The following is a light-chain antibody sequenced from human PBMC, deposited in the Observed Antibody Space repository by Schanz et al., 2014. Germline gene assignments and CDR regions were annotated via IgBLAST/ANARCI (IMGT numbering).Light chain of an antibody. CDR2: EVT. Sequence: QSALTQPPSASGSPGQSVTFSCTGTSSDIGTYNYVSWYQQYPGTAPKLIIYEVTKRPSGVPDRFSGSKSGNTASLTVSGLQTEDEADYYCSSHTTDTTWLFGGGTKLTVL. J-gene: IGLJ3*02. CDR3: SSHTTDTTWL. CDR1: SSDIGTYNY. V-gene: IGLV2-8*01.